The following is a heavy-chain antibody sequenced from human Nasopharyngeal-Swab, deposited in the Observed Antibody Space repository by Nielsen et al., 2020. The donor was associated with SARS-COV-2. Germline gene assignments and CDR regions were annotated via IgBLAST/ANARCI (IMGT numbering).Heavy chain of an antibody. CDR1: GFTFTSHG. J-gene: IGHJ4*02. D-gene: IGHD5-18*01. CDR2: IRNDGSNK. CDR3: AKDRQLWSNDFDY. V-gene: IGHV3-30*02. Sequence: GGSLRLSCAASGFTFTSHGMYWVRQAPGEGLDWVAFIRNDGSNKNYADSVKGRFTTSRDNSKNTLYLQMNSLRAEDTAMYYCAKDRQLWSNDFDYWGQGTLVTVSS.